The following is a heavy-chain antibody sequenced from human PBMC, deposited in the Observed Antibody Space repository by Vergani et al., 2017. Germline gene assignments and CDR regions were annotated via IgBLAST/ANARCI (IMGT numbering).Heavy chain of an antibody. CDR1: GFTFSSYA. J-gene: IGHJ3*02. CDR3: AKGGLGYDRSGYYYESAFDI. CDR2: ISGSGGST. D-gene: IGHD3-22*01. V-gene: IGHV3-23*01. Sequence: EVQLLESGGGLVQPGGSLRLSCAASGFTFSSYAMSWVRQAPGKGLEWVSAISGSGGSTYYADSVKGRFTISRDNSKNTLYLQMNSLRAEDTAVYYCAKGGLGYDRSGYYYESAFDIWGQGTMVTVSS.